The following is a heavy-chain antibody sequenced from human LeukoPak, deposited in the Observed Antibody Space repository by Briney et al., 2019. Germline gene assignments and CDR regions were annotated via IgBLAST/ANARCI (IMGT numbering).Heavy chain of an antibody. V-gene: IGHV3-23*01. D-gene: IGHD5-12*01. J-gene: IGHJ4*02. Sequence: GGSLRLSCAASGFTFSSYAMSWVRQAPGKWLEWVSAISGSGGSTYYADSVKGRFTISRDNSKNTLYLQMNSLRAEDTAVYYCAKKKSYSGYAPPFDYWGQGTLVTVSS. CDR1: GFTFSSYA. CDR2: ISGSGGST. CDR3: AKKKSYSGYAPPFDY.